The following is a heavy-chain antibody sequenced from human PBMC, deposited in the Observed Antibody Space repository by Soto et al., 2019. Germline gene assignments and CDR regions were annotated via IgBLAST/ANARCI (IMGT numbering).Heavy chain of an antibody. D-gene: IGHD3-22*01. CDR3: ARGYYYDSSGYYYVGGWFDP. CDR1: GYTFTRYG. CDR2: ISAYNGNT. J-gene: IGHJ5*02. V-gene: IGHV1-18*01. Sequence: ASVKVSCKASGYTFTRYGISWVRQAPGQGLEWMGWISAYNGNTNYAQKLQGRVTMTTDTSTSTAYMELRSLRSDDTAVYYCARGYYYDSSGYYYVGGWFDPWGQGTLVTVSS.